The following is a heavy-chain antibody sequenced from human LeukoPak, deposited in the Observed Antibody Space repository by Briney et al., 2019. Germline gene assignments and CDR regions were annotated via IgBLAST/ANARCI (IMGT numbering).Heavy chain of an antibody. D-gene: IGHD3-22*01. CDR2: IIPIFGTA. J-gene: IGHJ4*02. Sequence: ASVKVSCKASGGTFSSYAISWVRQAPGQGLEWMGGIIPIFGTANYAQKFQGRVTITADESTSTAYMELSSLRSEDTAVYYCARGRWPYDSSGYYFDYWGQGTLVTVSS. CDR1: GGTFSSYA. CDR3: ARGRWPYDSSGYYFDY. V-gene: IGHV1-69*13.